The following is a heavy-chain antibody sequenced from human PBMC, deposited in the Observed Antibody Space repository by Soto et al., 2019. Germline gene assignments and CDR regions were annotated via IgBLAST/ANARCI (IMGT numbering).Heavy chain of an antibody. CDR1: GFTFSSYD. J-gene: IGHJ3*02. V-gene: IGHV3-13*01. CDR2: IGTAGDT. Sequence: GGSLRLSCAASGFTFSSYDMHWVRQATGKGLEWVSAIGTAGDTYYPGSVKGRFTISRENAKNSLYLQMNSMRAGDTAVYYCARGRSGNYDYVWGSYRWGPPRDAFDIWGQGTMVTVSS. CDR3: ARGRSGNYDYVWGSYRWGPPRDAFDI. D-gene: IGHD3-16*02.